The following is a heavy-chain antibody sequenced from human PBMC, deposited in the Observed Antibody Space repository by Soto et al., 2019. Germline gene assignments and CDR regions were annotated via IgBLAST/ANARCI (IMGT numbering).Heavy chain of an antibody. CDR3: GRKKIAPYLKN. Sequence: PGGSLRLSCAASGFTFSSYSMNWVRQAPGKGLEWVSYISSSSSTIYYADSVKGRFTISRDNAKNSLYLQMSSLREDDTAMYFCGRKKIAPYLKNGGRGTLFTVSS. CDR2: ISSSSSTI. J-gene: IGHJ2*01. CDR1: GFTFSSYS. D-gene: IGHD2-15*01. V-gene: IGHV3-48*02.